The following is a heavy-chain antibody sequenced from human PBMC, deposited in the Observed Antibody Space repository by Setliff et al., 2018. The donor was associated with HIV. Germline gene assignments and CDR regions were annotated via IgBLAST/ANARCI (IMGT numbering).Heavy chain of an antibody. CDR1: GYTFTGSF. V-gene: IGHV1-2*02. CDR3: ARDDHGDPFDY. CDR2: VNCNSGGT. J-gene: IGHJ4*02. Sequence: GASVKVSCKSSGYTFTGSFMHWVRQAPGQGLEWMGWVNCNSGGTYYAQNFQGRVTMTRDTSINTAYMELSRLRSDDTAVYYCARDDHGDPFDYWGQGTLVTVSS. D-gene: IGHD4-17*01.